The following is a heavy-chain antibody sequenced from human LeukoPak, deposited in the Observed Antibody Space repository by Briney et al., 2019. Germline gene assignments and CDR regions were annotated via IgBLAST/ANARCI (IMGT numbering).Heavy chain of an antibody. J-gene: IGHJ2*01. CDR3: ARRARQQWLVLGWYFDL. CDR2: IYHSGST. CDR1: GGSISSGYY. V-gene: IGHV4-38-2*02. D-gene: IGHD6-19*01. Sequence: SETLSLTCTVSGGSISSGYYWGWIRQPPGKGLEWIGSIYHSGSTYYNPSLKSRVTISVDTSKNQFSLKLSSVTAADTAVYYCARRARQQWLVLGWYFDLWGRGTLVTVSS.